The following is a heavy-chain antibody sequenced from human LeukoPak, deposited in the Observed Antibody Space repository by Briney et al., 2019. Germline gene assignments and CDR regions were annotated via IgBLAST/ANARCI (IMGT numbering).Heavy chain of an antibody. CDR2: IRNKANSYTT. J-gene: IGHJ4*02. CDR3: SRDLGLASGVF. V-gene: IGHV3-72*01. Sequence: GGSLRLSCAASGFTFSSYAMNWVRQAPGKGLEWVGRIRNKANSYTTEYAASVKGRFTISRDDSKNSLFLQMNSLKTEDTAVYYCSRDLGLASGVFWGQGTLVTVSS. CDR1: GFTFSSYA. D-gene: IGHD3-3*02.